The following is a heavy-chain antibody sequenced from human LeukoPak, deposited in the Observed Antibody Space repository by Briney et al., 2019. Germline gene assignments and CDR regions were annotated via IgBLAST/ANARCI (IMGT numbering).Heavy chain of an antibody. J-gene: IGHJ4*02. CDR2: VSGSGNAT. Sequence: GRSLRLSCAATGFTFSNYAMNWVRQAPGKGLEWVCSVSGSGNATPYADSMRGRFTVPRDNTKKTLYLQMDSLRAAETAVYYFAKRGLTYWGLDYWGQGSLVTASS. CDR3: AKRGLTYWGLDY. CDR1: GFTFSNYA. D-gene: IGHD7-27*01. V-gene: IGHV3-23*01.